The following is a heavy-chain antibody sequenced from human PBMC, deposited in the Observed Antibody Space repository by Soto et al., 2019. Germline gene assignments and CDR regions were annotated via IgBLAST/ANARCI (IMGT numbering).Heavy chain of an antibody. CDR2: ISYDGSNK. Sequence: GGSLRLSCAASGFTFSSYAMHWVRQAPGKGLEWVAVISYDGSNKYYADSVKGRFTISRDNSKNTLYLQMNSLRAEDTAVYYCARAAGGYYNNGPDYWGQGTLVTVSS. D-gene: IGHD3-9*01. CDR1: GFTFSSYA. J-gene: IGHJ4*02. CDR3: ARAAGGYYNNGPDY. V-gene: IGHV3-30-3*01.